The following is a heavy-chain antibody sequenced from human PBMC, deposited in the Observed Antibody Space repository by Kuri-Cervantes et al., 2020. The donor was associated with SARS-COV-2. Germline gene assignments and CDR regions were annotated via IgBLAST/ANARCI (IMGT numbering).Heavy chain of an antibody. J-gene: IGHJ4*02. CDR2: IHHSGSS. D-gene: IGHD1-26*01. CDR1: GDSISSYY. Sequence: ESLKISCTVSGDSISSYYWSWIRQPPGKGLEWIAYIHHSGSSNYNSSLKSRVTMSVDTSKSQLSLKLNSVTAADTAVYYCARVGAVGTDYYFDQWGQGTLVTVSS. V-gene: IGHV4-59*01. CDR3: ARVGAVGTDYYFDQ.